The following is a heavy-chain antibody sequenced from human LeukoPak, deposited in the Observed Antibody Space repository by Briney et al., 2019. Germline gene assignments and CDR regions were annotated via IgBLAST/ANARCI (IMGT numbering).Heavy chain of an antibody. V-gene: IGHV1-3*01. J-gene: IGHJ6*02. CDR1: GYTFTSYA. CDR3: AREYQDRVYYYYGMDA. Sequence: ASVKVSCKASGYTFTSYAMHWVRQAPGQRLEWMGWINAGNGNTKYSQKFQGRVTITRDTSASTAYMELSSLRSEDTAVYYCAREYQDRVYYYYGMDAWGQGTTVTVSS. D-gene: IGHD2-2*01. CDR2: INAGNGNT.